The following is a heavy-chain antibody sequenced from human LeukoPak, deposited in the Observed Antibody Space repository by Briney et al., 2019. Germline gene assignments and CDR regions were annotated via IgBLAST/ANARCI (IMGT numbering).Heavy chain of an antibody. CDR3: AAPDSSGWYHDAQIRFYFDY. CDR1: GFTFSSYS. D-gene: IGHD6-19*01. Sequence: SGRSLRLSCAASGFTFSSYSMNWVRQAPGKGLEWVSSISSSSSYIYYADSVKGRFTISRDNAKNSLYLQMNSLRAEDTAVYYCAAPDSSGWYHDAQIRFYFDYWGQGTLVTVSS. V-gene: IGHV3-21*04. CDR2: ISSSSSYI. J-gene: IGHJ4*02.